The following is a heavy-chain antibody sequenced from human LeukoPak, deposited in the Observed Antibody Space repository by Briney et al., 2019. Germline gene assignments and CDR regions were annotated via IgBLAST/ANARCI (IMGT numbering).Heavy chain of an antibody. V-gene: IGHV4-34*01. Sequence: PSETLSLTCAVHGGSFSGYYWSWIRQPPGKGLEWIGEINHSGSINYNPSIKSRVTISVDTSKNQFSLKLSSVTAADTAVYYCARGYLAAAGKSSFDYWGQGTLVTVSS. D-gene: IGHD6-13*01. CDR3: ARGYLAAAGKSSFDY. CDR1: GGSFSGYY. CDR2: INHSGSI. J-gene: IGHJ4*02.